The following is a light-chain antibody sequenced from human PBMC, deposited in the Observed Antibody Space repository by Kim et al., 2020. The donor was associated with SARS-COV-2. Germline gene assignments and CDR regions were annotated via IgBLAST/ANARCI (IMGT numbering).Light chain of an antibody. CDR2: EKN. J-gene: IGLJ3*02. Sequence: LGQTVRIKCQGDSLRSYYASWYQQKPGQAPLLVLYEKNNRPSGIPDRFSGSSSGNTASLTITGAQAEDEADYYCNSRESGVNHVVFGGGTKLTVL. CDR3: NSRESGVNHVV. CDR1: SLRSYY. V-gene: IGLV3-19*01.